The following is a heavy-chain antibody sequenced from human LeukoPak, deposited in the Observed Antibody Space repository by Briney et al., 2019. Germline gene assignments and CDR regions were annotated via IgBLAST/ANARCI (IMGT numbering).Heavy chain of an antibody. CDR3: AKDPGGSYQTYNWFDP. V-gene: IGHV3-23*01. Sequence: GGSQRLSCAASGFTFSSYAMSWVRQAPGKGLEWVSAISGSGGSTYYADSVKGRFTISRDNSKNTLYLQMNSLRAEDTAVYYCAKDPGGSYQTYNWFDPWGQGTLVTVSS. D-gene: IGHD1-26*01. CDR1: GFTFSSYA. CDR2: ISGSGGST. J-gene: IGHJ5*02.